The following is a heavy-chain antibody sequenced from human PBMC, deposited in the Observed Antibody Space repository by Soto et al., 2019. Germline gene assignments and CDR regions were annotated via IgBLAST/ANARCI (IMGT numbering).Heavy chain of an antibody. D-gene: IGHD3-9*01. J-gene: IGHJ5*02. CDR3: ARHSTADILTGYGFSSHLGP. V-gene: IGHV5-10-1*01. CDR1: GYSFTSYW. Sequence: GESLKISCKGSGYSFTSYWISWVRQMPGKGLEWMGRIDPSDSYTNYSPSFQGHVTISADKSISTAYLQWSSLKASDTAMYYCARHSTADILTGYGFSSHLGPWGQGTLVTVSS. CDR2: IDPSDSYT.